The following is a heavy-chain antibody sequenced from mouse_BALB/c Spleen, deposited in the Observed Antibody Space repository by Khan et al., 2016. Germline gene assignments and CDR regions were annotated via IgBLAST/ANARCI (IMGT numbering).Heavy chain of an antibody. CDR1: GYTFSDYS. V-gene: IGHV9-2-1*01. CDR2: INTETGEP. D-gene: IGHD2-2*01. CDR3: ASPWLRRAWFAY. J-gene: IGHJ3*01. Sequence: QIQLVQSGPELKKPGETVKISCKASGYTFSDYSIHWVKQAPGKGLKWMGRINTETGEPTYADDFKGRFAFSLETSASTAYLQINNLKNEDTATYFCASPWLRRAWFAYWGQGTLVTVSA.